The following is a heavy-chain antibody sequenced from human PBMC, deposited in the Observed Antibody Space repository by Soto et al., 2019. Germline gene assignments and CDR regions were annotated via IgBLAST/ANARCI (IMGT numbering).Heavy chain of an antibody. CDR1: DGSVSSPTYY. V-gene: IGHV4-39*01. J-gene: IGHJ4*02. D-gene: IGHD1-20*01. Sequence: PSETLSLNCTVSDGSVSSPTYYWGWVRQPPGKGLQWIGNVYYSGSTFYNPSLKSRVTVSIDTSKNQFSLSLGALTASDTAVYYCARVLTGSRAFDFWGQRALVTVSS. CDR2: VYYSGST. CDR3: ARVLTGSRAFDF.